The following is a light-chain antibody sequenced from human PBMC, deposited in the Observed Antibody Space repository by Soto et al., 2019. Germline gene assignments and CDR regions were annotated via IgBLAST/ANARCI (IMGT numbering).Light chain of an antibody. CDR1: QSLLASSNNKDF. CDR2: WAS. Sequence: DIVMTQSPDSLAVSLGERATINCKSSQSLLASSNNKDFLAWYQQNPGQPPKLLINWASTRDSGVPDRFSGSGSGTDFTLIISSLQAEDVAVYDCQQYFSGPLTFGQGTRVEIK. V-gene: IGKV4-1*01. CDR3: QQYFSGPLT. J-gene: IGKJ1*01.